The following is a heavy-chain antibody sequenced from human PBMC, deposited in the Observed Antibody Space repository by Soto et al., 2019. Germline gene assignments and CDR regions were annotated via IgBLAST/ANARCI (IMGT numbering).Heavy chain of an antibody. V-gene: IGHV1-69*01. J-gene: IGHJ4*02. CDR2: IIPIFGTA. CDR1: GGTFSSYA. CDR3: ARDGPVEALFDY. Sequence: QVQLVQSGAEVKKPGSSVKVSCKASGGTFSSYAISWVRQAPGQGLEWMGGIIPIFGTANYAQKFQGRVTITADESTSPAYMELRSLRSEDTAVYSCARDGPVEALFDYWGQGTLVTVSS.